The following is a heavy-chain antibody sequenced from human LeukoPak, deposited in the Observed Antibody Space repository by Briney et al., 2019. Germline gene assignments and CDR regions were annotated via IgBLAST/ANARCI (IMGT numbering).Heavy chain of an antibody. V-gene: IGHV3-23*01. CDR3: AKHVGYCSSTSCPDYFDY. CDR2: IGGSGGST. D-gene: IGHD2-2*01. J-gene: IGHJ4*02. CDR1: GFTISSNY. Sequence: GGSLRLSCAASGFTISSNYLSWVRQAPGKGLEWVSAIGGSGGSTYYADSVKGRFTISRDNSKNTLYLQMNSLRAEDTAVYYCAKHVGYCSSTSCPDYFDYWGQGTLVTVSS.